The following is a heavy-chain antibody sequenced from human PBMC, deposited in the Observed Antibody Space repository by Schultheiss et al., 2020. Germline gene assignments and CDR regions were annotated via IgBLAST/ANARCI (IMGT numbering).Heavy chain of an antibody. D-gene: IGHD5-12*01. V-gene: IGHV4-30-4*01. Sequence: SETLSLTCTVSGGSISSGDYYWSWIRQPPGKGLEWIGYIYYSGSTYYNPSLKSRVTISVDTSKNQFSLKLSSVTAADTAVYYCARRSRVATSTYYFDYWGQGTLVTVSS. J-gene: IGHJ4*02. CDR1: GGSISSGDYY. CDR3: ARRSRVATSTYYFDY. CDR2: IYYSGST.